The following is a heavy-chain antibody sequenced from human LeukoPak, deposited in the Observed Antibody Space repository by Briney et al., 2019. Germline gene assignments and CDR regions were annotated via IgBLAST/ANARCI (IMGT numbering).Heavy chain of an antibody. CDR3: ATPPLEPQWLVL. CDR2: ISYDGSNK. D-gene: IGHD6-19*01. V-gene: IGHV3-30-3*01. CDR1: GYTFINFY. J-gene: IGHJ4*02. Sequence: SCKASGYTFINFYMHWVRQAPGKGLEWVAVISYDGSNKYYADSVKGRFTISRDNSKNTLYLQMNSLRAEDTAVYYCATPPLEPQWLVLWGQGTLVTVSS.